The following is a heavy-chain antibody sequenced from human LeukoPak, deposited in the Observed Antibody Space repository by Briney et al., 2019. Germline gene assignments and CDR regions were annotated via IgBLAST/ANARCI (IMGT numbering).Heavy chain of an antibody. V-gene: IGHV3-48*03. D-gene: IGHD3-22*01. J-gene: IGHJ4*02. CDR1: GFTFSSYE. Sequence: GGSLRLSCAVSGFTFSSYEMNWVRQAPGKGLEWLSYISSSGRTFYYADSVKGRFTISRDNAKNSLYLQMNSLRAEDTAVYYCARDLRSSVVSRFDYWGQGTLVTVSS. CDR2: ISSSGRTF. CDR3: ARDLRSSVVSRFDY.